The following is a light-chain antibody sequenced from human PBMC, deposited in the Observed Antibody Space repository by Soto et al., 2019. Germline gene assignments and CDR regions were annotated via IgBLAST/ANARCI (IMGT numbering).Light chain of an antibody. CDR1: QGVSSS. CDR3: QQRSNWPVST. V-gene: IGKV3-11*01. J-gene: IGKJ5*01. Sequence: EIVLTHSPATLSLSPCERATLSSSASQGVSSSLAWYQQKPGQAPRLLIYDASNRATGIPARFSGSGSGTDFTLTISSLEPEDFAVYYCQQRSNWPVSTFGQGTRLEIK. CDR2: DAS.